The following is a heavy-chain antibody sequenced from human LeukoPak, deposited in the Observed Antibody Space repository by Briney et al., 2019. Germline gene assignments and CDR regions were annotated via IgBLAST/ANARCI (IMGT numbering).Heavy chain of an antibody. J-gene: IGHJ6*03. V-gene: IGHV4-4*02. Sequence: PSETLSLTCAVSGGSISSSNWWSWVRQPPGKGLEWIAEINHSGSTNYNPSLKSRVTISVDTSKNQFSLKLSSVTAADTAVYYCARDVRDSSSWFYYYYYYMDVWGKGTTVTVSS. CDR1: GGSISSSNW. D-gene: IGHD6-13*01. CDR2: INHSGST. CDR3: ARDVRDSSSWFYYYYYYMDV.